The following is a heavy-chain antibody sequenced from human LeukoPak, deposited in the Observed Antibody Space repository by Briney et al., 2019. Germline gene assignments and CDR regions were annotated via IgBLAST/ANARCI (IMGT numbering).Heavy chain of an antibody. Sequence: PGGSLRLSCAASGFTFSNYWMHWVRQAPGKGLVWVSRINRDGSSIRYADSVKGRFTISRDNAKNSLYLQMNSLRAEDTAVYYCARGSSSWYWGNWFDPWGQGTLVTVSS. D-gene: IGHD6-13*01. CDR3: ARGSSSWYWGNWFDP. V-gene: IGHV3-74*01. J-gene: IGHJ5*02. CDR1: GFTFSNYW. CDR2: INRDGSSI.